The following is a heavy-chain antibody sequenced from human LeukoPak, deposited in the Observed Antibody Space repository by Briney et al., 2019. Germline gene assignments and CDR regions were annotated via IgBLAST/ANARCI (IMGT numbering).Heavy chain of an antibody. CDR2: IYSGGST. J-gene: IGHJ6*02. CDR1: GFTVSSNY. V-gene: IGHV3-66*01. CDR3: AIRNYSTLQDV. D-gene: IGHD4-11*01. Sequence: TGGSLRLSCAASGFTVSSNYMSWVRQAPGKGLEWVSVIYSGGSTYYADSVKGRFTISRDNSKNTLYLQMNSLRAEDTAVYYCAIRNYSTLQDVWGQGTTVTVSS.